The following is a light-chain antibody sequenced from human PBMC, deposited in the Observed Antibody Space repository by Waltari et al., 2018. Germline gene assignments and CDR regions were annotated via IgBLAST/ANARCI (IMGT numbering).Light chain of an antibody. J-gene: IGLJ2*01. Sequence: QSALTQPASVSGSPGQSITISCTGSSSDVGAYNYVSWYQHHPGKAPQLIISDVSDRPSGVSDRFSGSQSGNTASLSISGLRAYDEANYYCISYTSVNTVVFGGGTKVTVL. V-gene: IGLV2-14*03. CDR2: DVS. CDR1: SSDVGAYNY. CDR3: ISYTSVNTVV.